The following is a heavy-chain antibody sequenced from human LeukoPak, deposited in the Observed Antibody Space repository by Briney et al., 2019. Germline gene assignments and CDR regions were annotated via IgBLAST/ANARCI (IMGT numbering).Heavy chain of an antibody. J-gene: IGHJ2*01. CDR1: GFTFSSYG. CDR3: AKDHDYGDYGWYFDL. CDR2: ISYDGSNK. V-gene: IGHV3-30*18. Sequence: GRSLPLSCAASGFTFSSYGMHWVRQAPGKGLEWVAVISYDGSNKYYAHSVKGRFTISRDNSKNTLYLQMNSLRAEDTAVYYCAKDHDYGDYGWYFDLWGRGTLVTVSS. D-gene: IGHD4-17*01.